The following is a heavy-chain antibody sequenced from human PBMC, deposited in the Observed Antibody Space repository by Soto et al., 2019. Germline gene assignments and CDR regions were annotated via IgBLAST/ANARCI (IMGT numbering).Heavy chain of an antibody. J-gene: IGHJ4*02. Sequence: PSQTLSLTCAISGDSVSSNTAAWNWIRSSPSRGLEWLGRTYYRSSWRHDYAVSVKSRITVNPDKSKNHFSLQLNSVTPDDTAVYYCARGVAGTGFDLWGQGTLVTVSS. D-gene: IGHD6-19*01. CDR2: TYYRSSWRH. CDR3: ARGVAGTGFDL. V-gene: IGHV6-1*01. CDR1: GDSVSSNTAA.